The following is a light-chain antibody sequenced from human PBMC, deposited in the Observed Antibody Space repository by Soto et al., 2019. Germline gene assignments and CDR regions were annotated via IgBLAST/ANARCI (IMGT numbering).Light chain of an antibody. V-gene: IGLV2-23*01. J-gene: IGLJ1*01. Sequence: QSVLAQPASVSGSPGQSITISCTGTNDDVGAYNSVSWYQQLPHKAPQVILYKGTQRPSGVSSRFSGSTSGNAASLTISGLQADDEADYFCCSSAPESTYVFGTGTKVTVL. CDR3: CSSAPESTYV. CDR1: NDDVGAYNS. CDR2: KGT.